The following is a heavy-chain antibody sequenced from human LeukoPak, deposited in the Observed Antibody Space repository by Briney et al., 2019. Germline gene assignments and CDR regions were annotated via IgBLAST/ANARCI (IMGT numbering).Heavy chain of an antibody. CDR3: ARDGKGDYGDYLDY. J-gene: IGHJ4*02. V-gene: IGHV3-48*04. CDR2: ISSGSSTI. Sequence: PGGSLRLSCAASGFTFSSYSMNWVRQAPGKGLEWVSYISSGSSTIYYADSVKGRFTISRDNAKNSLYLQMSSLRAEDTAVYYCARDGKGDYGDYLDYWGQGTLVTVSS. CDR1: GFTFSSYS. D-gene: IGHD4-17*01.